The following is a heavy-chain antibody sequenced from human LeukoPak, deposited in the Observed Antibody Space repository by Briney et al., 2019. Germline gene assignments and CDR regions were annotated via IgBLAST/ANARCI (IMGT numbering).Heavy chain of an antibody. Sequence: SVKVSCKASGGTFSSYAISWVRQAPGQGLEWMGGIIPIFGTANYAQKFQGRVTITADESTSTAYMELSSLRSEDTAVYYCARVQRYYYGMDVWGQGTTVTVSS. CDR3: ARVQRYYYGMDV. V-gene: IGHV1-69*01. CDR1: GGTFSSYA. CDR2: IIPIFGTA. J-gene: IGHJ6*02.